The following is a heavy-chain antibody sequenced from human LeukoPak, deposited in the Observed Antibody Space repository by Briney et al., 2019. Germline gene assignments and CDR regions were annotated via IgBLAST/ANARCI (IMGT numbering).Heavy chain of an antibody. V-gene: IGHV7-4-1*02. D-gene: IGHD2/OR15-2a*01. CDR1: GYTFTSYA. CDR2: INTNTGNP. J-gene: IGHJ6*03. CDR3: ARVGLPRYYYYMDV. Sequence: GASVKVSCKASGYTFTSYAMNWVRQAPGQGLEWMGWINTNTGNPTYAQGFTGRFVFSLDTSVSTAYLQISSLKAEDTAVYYCARVGLPRYYYYMDVWGKGPTVTVSS.